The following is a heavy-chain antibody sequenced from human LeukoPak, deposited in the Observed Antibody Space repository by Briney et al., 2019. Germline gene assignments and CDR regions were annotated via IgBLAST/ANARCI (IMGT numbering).Heavy chain of an antibody. CDR2: INHSGST. CDR1: GGSFSGYY. D-gene: IGHD2-15*01. CDR3: VRGVYCSGGNCYLPLYS. Sequence: PSETLSHTCAVYGGSFSGYYWSWIRQPPGKGLEWIGEINHSGSTNYSPSLQSRVTILVDTSKNQFSLKLSSVTAADTAVYYCVRGVYCSGGNCYLPLYSWGQGTLVTVSS. J-gene: IGHJ4*02. V-gene: IGHV4-34*01.